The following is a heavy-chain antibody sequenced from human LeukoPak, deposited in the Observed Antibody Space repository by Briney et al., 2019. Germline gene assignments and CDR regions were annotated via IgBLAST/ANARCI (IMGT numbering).Heavy chain of an antibody. D-gene: IGHD3-22*01. V-gene: IGHV1-46*01. Sequence: ASVKVSCKASGYTFTNHYMHWVRQAPGQGLEWLGILNPSGSSTSYAQKFQGRVTMTRDMSTSTVYMELSSLRSEDTAVYYCARGKAAGYYDSSGYYYSRSYYFDYWGQGTLVTVSS. CDR3: ARGKAAGYYDSSGYYYSRSYYFDY. CDR2: LNPSGSST. CDR1: GYTFTNHY. J-gene: IGHJ4*02.